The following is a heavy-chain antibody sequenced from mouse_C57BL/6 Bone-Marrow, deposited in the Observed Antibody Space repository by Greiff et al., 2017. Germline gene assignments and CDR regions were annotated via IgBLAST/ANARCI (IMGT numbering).Heavy chain of an antibody. CDR1: GFNIKDDY. CDR2: IDPENGDT. Sequence: VQLQQSGAELVRPGASVKLSCTASGFNIKDDYMHWVKQRPEQGLEWIGWIDPENGDTEYAAKFQGKATITADTSSSTAYLQLSSLTSEDTAVYYCTTGGLLYAYWGQGTLVTVSA. CDR3: TTGGLLYAY. V-gene: IGHV14-4*01. J-gene: IGHJ3*01. D-gene: IGHD2-1*01.